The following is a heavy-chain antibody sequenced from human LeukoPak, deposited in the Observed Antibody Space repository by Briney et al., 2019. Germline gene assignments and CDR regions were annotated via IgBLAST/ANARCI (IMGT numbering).Heavy chain of an antibody. CDR1: GFTFSSYA. V-gene: IGHV3-23*01. J-gene: IGHJ4*02. CDR2: ISGSGGST. Sequence: GGSLRLSCAASGFTFSSYAMSWVRQAPVKGLEWVSAISGSGGSTYYADSVKGRFTISRDNSKNTLYLQMNSLRAEDTAVYYCAKDRVAVTTVFDYWGQGTLVTVSS. CDR3: AKDRVAVTTVFDY. D-gene: IGHD4-17*01.